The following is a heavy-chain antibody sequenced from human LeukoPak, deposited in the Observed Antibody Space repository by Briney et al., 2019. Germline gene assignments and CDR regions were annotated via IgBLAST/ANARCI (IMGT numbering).Heavy chain of an antibody. J-gene: IGHJ4*02. CDR3: ASDIVVVPAALTDY. CDR1: GFTFSSYG. Sequence: GGSRRLSCAAPGFTFSSYGMNWVRKAPGKGLEWVAFIRYDGSNKYYADSVKGRFTISRDNSKNTLYLQMNSLRAEDTAVYYCASDIVVVPAALTDYWGQGTLVTVSS. V-gene: IGHV3-30*02. D-gene: IGHD2-2*01. CDR2: IRYDGSNK.